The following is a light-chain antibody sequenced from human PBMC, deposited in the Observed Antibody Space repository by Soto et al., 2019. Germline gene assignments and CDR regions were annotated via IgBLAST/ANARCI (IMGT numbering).Light chain of an antibody. CDR2: KAS. J-gene: IGKJ1*01. CDR3: QHYNSYSEA. V-gene: IGKV1-5*03. Sequence: DIQMTQSPSTLSGSVGDRVTITCRASQTISSWLALYQQKPRKAPKLLIYKASTLKSGVPSRFSGSGSGTEFTLTISSLQPDDFATYYCQHYNSYSEAFGQGTKVDIK. CDR1: QTISSW.